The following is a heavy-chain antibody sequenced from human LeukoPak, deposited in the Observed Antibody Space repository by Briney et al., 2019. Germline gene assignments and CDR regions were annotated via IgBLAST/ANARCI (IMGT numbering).Heavy chain of an antibody. CDR2: INHSGST. Sequence: SETLSLTCAVYGGSFSGYYLSWIRQPPGKGLEWIGEINHSGSTNYNPSLKSRVTISVDTSKSQFSLKLSSVTAADTAVYYCARDYGLRGVVDYWGEGRSLTVSS. CDR3: ARDYGLRGVVDY. D-gene: IGHD3-10*01. V-gene: IGHV4-34*01. CDR1: GGSFSGYY. J-gene: IGHJ4*02.